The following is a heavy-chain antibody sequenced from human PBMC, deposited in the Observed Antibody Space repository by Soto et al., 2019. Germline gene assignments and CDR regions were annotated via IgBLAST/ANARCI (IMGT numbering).Heavy chain of an antibody. Sequence: QITLKESGPTLVKPTQTLTLTCTFSGFSLSTSGVGVGWIRQPPGKALEWLKFVYWDDDKRNSPFLKSRLTITNETSKNQVVLTMTNMDPFDTATYYCAHLVVAGITYSFDSWGQGTLVTVSS. CDR2: VYWDDDK. CDR3: AHLVVAGITYSFDS. CDR1: GFSLSTSGVG. D-gene: IGHD2-15*01. V-gene: IGHV2-5*02. J-gene: IGHJ4*02.